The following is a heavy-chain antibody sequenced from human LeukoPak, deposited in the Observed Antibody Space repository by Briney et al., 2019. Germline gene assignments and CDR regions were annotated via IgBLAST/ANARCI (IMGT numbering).Heavy chain of an antibody. D-gene: IGHD2-15*01. J-gene: IGHJ3*02. CDR1: GYTFTSYG. CDR3: ARVVVGRDAFDI. V-gene: IGHV1-18*01. CDR2: ISTYNGNT. Sequence: ASVKVSCKASGYTFTSYGISWVRQAPGQGLEWMGWISTYNGNTNYAQKLQGRVTMTTDTSTSTAYMELRSLRSDDTAVYYCARVVVGRDAFDIWGQGTMVTVSS.